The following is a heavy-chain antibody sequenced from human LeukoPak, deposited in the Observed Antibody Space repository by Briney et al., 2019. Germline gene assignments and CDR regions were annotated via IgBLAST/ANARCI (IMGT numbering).Heavy chain of an antibody. Sequence: ASVKVSCKASSYTFTSYGISWVRQAPGQGLEWMGWISAYNGNTNYAQKLQGRVTMTTDTSTSTAYMELRSLRSDDTAVYYCARAYCSSTSCFSRSYYYYYYMDVWGKGTTVTVSS. V-gene: IGHV1-18*01. D-gene: IGHD2-2*01. CDR2: ISAYNGNT. CDR3: ARAYCSSTSCFSRSYYYYYYMDV. J-gene: IGHJ6*03. CDR1: SYTFTSYG.